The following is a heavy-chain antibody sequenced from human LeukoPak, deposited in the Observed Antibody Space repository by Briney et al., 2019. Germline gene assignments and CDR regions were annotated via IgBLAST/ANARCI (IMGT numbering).Heavy chain of an antibody. CDR2: MYSGGST. Sequence: GGSLRLSCAASEFSVGSNYMTWVRQAPGKGLEWVSLMYSGGSTHYADSVKGRFTISRDNAKSSLYLQMNSLRAEDTAVYYCARAYYYDNRAIDYWGQGTLVTVSS. D-gene: IGHD3-22*01. CDR1: EFSVGSNY. CDR3: ARAYYYDNRAIDY. V-gene: IGHV3-66*01. J-gene: IGHJ4*02.